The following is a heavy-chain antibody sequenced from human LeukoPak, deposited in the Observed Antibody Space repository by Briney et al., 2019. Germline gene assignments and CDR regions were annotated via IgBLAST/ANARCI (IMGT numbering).Heavy chain of an antibody. D-gene: IGHD5-24*01. J-gene: IGHJ4*02. V-gene: IGHV3-48*03. CDR1: GFTFSSYE. CDR2: ISSSGSTI. CDR3: ARGITGEMATIPHLDY. Sequence: GGSLRLSCAASGFTFSSYEMNWVRQAPGKGLEWVSYISSSGSTIYYADSVKGRFTIPRDNAKNSLYLQMNSLRAEDTAVHYCARGITGEMATIPHLDYWGQGTLVTVSS.